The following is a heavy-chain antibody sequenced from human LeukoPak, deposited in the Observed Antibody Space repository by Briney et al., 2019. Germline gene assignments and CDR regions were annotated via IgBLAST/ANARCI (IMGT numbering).Heavy chain of an antibody. V-gene: IGHV3-30*18. CDR1: GFTFSTYG. J-gene: IGHJ4*02. CDR2: ISYDGSNK. D-gene: IGHD1-26*01. Sequence: GGSLRRSCAASGFTFSTYGMHWVRQAPGKGLEWVAFISYDGSNKYLPDSVKGRFTISRDNSKNTLYLQMNSLRAEDTAVYYCAKDKGSLYFDYWGQGTLVTVSS. CDR3: AKDKGSLYFDY.